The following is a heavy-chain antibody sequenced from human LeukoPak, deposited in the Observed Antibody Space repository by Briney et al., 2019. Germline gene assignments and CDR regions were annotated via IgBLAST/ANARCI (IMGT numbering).Heavy chain of an antibody. CDR1: GFTLSSYV. D-gene: IGHD6-19*01. CDR2: LTGNGPST. V-gene: IGHV3-23*01. CDR3: ARRSGIAVAGAFDY. Sequence: GGSLRLSCAASGFTLSSYVMSWVRQAPGKGLEWVSSLTGNGPSTYYADSVKGRFTISRDNSKNTLYLQMNSLRAEDTAVYYCARRSGIAVAGAFDYWGQGTLVTVSS. J-gene: IGHJ4*02.